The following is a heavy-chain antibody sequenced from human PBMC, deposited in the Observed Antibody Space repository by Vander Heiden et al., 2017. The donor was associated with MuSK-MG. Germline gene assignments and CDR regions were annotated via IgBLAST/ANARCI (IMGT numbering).Heavy chain of an antibody. Sequence: EVQLLESGGGLVQPGGSLRLSCSASGFTFSSYAMSWVRPAPGKGLEWVSAISGRGGSTYYADAVKGRFTISRDNSKNTLYLQMNSLRAEDTAVYYCAKEAAAGTWSYFDYWGQGTLVTVSS. CDR3: AKEAAAGTWSYFDY. J-gene: IGHJ4*02. CDR2: ISGRGGST. V-gene: IGHV3-23*01. CDR1: GFTFSSYA. D-gene: IGHD6-13*01.